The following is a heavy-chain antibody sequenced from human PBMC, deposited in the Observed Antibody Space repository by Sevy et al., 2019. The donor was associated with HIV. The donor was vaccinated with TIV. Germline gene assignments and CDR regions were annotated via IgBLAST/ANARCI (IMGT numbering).Heavy chain of an antibody. J-gene: IGHJ4*02. Sequence: GGSLRLSCAVSGFTFSSYTMNWVRQAPGKGLEWVSSISSSSSYIYYADSVKGRFTISRDNAKNSLYLQMNSLRAEDTGVYYCAREEEDYVWGTARDLTFFDYWGQGTLVTVSS. D-gene: IGHD3-16*01. CDR3: AREEEDYVWGTARDLTFFDY. CDR1: GFTFSSYT. V-gene: IGHV3-21*01. CDR2: ISSSSSYI.